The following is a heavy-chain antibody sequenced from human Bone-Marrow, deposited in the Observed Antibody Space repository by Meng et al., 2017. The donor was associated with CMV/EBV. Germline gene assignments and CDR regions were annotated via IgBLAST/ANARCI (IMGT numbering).Heavy chain of an antibody. D-gene: IGHD3-22*01. CDR1: GFTFDDYA. CDR2: ISWNSGSI. Sequence: GGSLRLSCAASGFTFDDYAMHWVRQAPGKGLEWVSGISWNSGSIGYADSVKGRFTISRDNAKNSLYLQMNSLRAEDTALYYCAKDSGYYYDSSGYRNWGQGTRVTVSS. J-gene: IGHJ4*02. V-gene: IGHV3-9*01. CDR3: AKDSGYYYDSSGYRN.